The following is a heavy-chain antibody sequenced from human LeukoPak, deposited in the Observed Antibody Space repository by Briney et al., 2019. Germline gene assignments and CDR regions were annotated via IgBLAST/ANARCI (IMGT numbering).Heavy chain of an antibody. CDR3: AKELWFGEPV. V-gene: IGHV3-53*01. CDR2: IYNSGTT. Sequence: PGGSLRLSCAVSGFTFRSSYLSWVRQAPGKGLEWVSVIYNSGTTYYADSAKGRFTISRDNSKNTLYLQMNSLRVEDTAVYYCAKELWFGEPVWGQGTTVTVSS. D-gene: IGHD3-10*01. J-gene: IGHJ6*02. CDR1: GFTFRSSY.